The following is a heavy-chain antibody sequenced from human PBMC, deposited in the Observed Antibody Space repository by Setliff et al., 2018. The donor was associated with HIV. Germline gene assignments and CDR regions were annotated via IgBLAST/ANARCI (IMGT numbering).Heavy chain of an antibody. J-gene: IGHJ5*02. CDR1: GASITSYY. V-gene: IGHV4-59*01. CDR3: ARDNPSAHWFDP. CDR2: IYFSGGT. Sequence: LSLTCTVSGASITSYYWSWIRQSPGKGLEWIGYIYFSGGTHYNPSLKSRLTISIDQSKNQFSLKLTSVTPADTAIYFCARDNPSAHWFDPWVPETLLVTVSS.